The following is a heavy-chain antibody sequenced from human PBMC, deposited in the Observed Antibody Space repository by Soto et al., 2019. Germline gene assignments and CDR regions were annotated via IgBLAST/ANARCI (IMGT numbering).Heavy chain of an antibody. Sequence: QVQLVVSGGGLVKPGGSLRLYCAASGFTFSDCYMSWLRQAPGKGLEGVSYISSSGSTIYYADSVKGRFTISRDNAKNSLYLQMNSLRAEDTAVYYCARDPGTDYGDYPIPGHLDYWGQGTLVTVSS. CDR1: GFTFSDCY. CDR2: ISSSGSTI. V-gene: IGHV3-11*01. CDR3: ARDPGTDYGDYPIPGHLDY. D-gene: IGHD4-17*01. J-gene: IGHJ4*02.